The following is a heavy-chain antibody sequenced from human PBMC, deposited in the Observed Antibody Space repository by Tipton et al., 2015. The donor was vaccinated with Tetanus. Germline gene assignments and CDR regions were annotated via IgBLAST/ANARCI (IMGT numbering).Heavy chain of an antibody. CDR1: GGSFSGSY. J-gene: IGHJ4*02. CDR3: VSGSSLDY. D-gene: IGHD6-19*01. CDR2: ISSTSTYI. Sequence: LSLTCAVYGGSFSGSYWSWVRQAPGKGLEWISSISSTSTYIYYATSVKGRFTISRDNAKNSLFLQMNSLRAEDTAIYYCVSGSSLDYWGQGTLVTVS. V-gene: IGHV3-21*01.